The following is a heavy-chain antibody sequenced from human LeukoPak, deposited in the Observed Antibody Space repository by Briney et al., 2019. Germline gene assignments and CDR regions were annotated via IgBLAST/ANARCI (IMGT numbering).Heavy chain of an antibody. CDR2: IYTSGST. CDR3: ARSFYGYFDY. V-gene: IGHV4-61*02. J-gene: IGHJ4*02. D-gene: IGHD3-16*01. Sequence: PSETLSLTCTVSGGSISSGSYYWSWIRQPAGKGLEWIGRIYTSGSTNYNPSLKSRVTISVDTSKNQFSMRLSSVTAADTAVYYCARSFYGYFDYWGQGSLVIVSS. CDR1: GGSISSGSYY.